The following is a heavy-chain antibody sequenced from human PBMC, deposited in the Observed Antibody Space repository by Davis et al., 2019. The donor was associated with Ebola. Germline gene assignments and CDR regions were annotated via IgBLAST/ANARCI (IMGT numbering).Heavy chain of an antibody. D-gene: IGHD3-9*01. J-gene: IGHJ5*02. Sequence: SETLSLTCTVSGGSISSGSYYWSWIRQPAGKGLEWLGHIYTSGSTNYNPSLKSRVTISIDTSKNQFSLKLRSVTSADTALYYCVRNPPDMGRFDPWGQGSLVTVSS. CDR3: VRNPPDMGRFDP. V-gene: IGHV4-61*09. CDR1: GGSISSGSYY. CDR2: IYTSGST.